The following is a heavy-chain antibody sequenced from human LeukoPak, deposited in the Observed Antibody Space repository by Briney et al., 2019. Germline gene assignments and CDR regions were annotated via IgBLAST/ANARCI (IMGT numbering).Heavy chain of an antibody. V-gene: IGHV3-21*01. J-gene: IGHJ5*02. D-gene: IGHD2-2*01. CDR2: ISSSSSYI. Sequence: GGSLRLSCAASGFTFSSYSMNWVRQAPGKGLEWVSSISSSSSYIYYADSVEGRFTISRDNAKNSLYLQMNSLRAEDTAVYYCARGAYIVVVPAAKKPPLGFDPWGQGTLVTVSS. CDR1: GFTFSSYS. CDR3: ARGAYIVVVPAAKKPPLGFDP.